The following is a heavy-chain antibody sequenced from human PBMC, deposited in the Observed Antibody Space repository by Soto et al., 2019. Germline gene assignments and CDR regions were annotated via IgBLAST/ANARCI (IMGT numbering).Heavy chain of an antibody. CDR2: INPNSGGT. CDR3: ASCDFWSGYYAGGRFYGVDV. Sequence: ASVKVSCKASGYAFTGYYMHWVRQAPGQGLEWMGWINPNSGGTNYAQKFQGWVTMTRDTSISTAYMELSRLRSDDTAVYYCASCDFWSGYYAGGRFYGVDVWGQGTTVTVSS. CDR1: GYAFTGYY. D-gene: IGHD3-3*01. J-gene: IGHJ6*02. V-gene: IGHV1-2*04.